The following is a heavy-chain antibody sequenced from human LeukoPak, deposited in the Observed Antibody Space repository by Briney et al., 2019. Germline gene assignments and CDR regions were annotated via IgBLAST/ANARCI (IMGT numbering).Heavy chain of an antibody. J-gene: IGHJ4*02. CDR1: GYTFTNNY. CDR2: IYPRDGST. CDR3: ARDQEGFDY. V-gene: IGHV1-46*01. Sequence: ASVKVSCKASGYTFTNNYLHWVRQAPGQGLEWMGMIYPRDGSTSYAQNFQGRVTVTRDTSTITVHMELRGLRSEDTAVYYCARDQEGFDYWGQGTVVTVSS.